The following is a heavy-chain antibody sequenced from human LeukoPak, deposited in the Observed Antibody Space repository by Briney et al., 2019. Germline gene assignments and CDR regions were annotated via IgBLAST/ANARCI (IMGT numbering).Heavy chain of an antibody. Sequence: ASVKVSCKASGGTFSSYTISWVRQAPGQGLEWMGRIIPILGIANYAQKFQGRVTITADKSTSTAYMELSSLRSEDTAVYYCAREAYYDILEYGMDVWGQGTTVTVSS. CDR3: AREAYYDILEYGMDV. CDR1: GGTFSSYT. CDR2: IIPILGIA. D-gene: IGHD3-9*01. V-gene: IGHV1-69*04. J-gene: IGHJ6*02.